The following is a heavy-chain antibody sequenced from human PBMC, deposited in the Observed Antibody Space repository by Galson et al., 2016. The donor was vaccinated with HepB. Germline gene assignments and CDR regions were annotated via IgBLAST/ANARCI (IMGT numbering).Heavy chain of an antibody. J-gene: IGHJ6*02. CDR2: INPNSGGT. CDR1: GYTFTGYY. Sequence: SVKVSCKASGYTFTGYYIHWVRQAPGQGLEWMGWINPNSGGTNFAQKFQGRVTMTRDTSISTAYMELSRLKSDDTAVYYCARERVIIRGGSWYYGMDVWGQGTTVTVSS. CDR3: ARERVIIRGGSWYYGMDV. V-gene: IGHV1-2*02. D-gene: IGHD3-10*01.